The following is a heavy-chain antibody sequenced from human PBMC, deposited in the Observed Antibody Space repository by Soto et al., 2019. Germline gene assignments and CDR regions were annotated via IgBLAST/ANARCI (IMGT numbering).Heavy chain of an antibody. Sequence: EVQLVESGGGLVQPGGSLRRSCAASGFTFSNYDMHWVRQTTGKGLEWVSGIGTAGDTYYPGSVKGRFSISREHGKNSVYLQMNSLRVEDTAVYYCATGGLYICGQGTLVTVSS. D-gene: IGHD3-16*01. J-gene: IGHJ1*01. V-gene: IGHV3-13*01. CDR2: IGTAGDT. CDR1: GFTFSNYD. CDR3: ATGGLYI.